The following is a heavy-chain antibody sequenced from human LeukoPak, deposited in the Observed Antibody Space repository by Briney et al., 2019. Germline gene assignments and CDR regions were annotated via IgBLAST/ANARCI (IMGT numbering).Heavy chain of an antibody. J-gene: IGHJ6*03. CDR1: GGSFSGYY. CDR2: INHSGST. Sequence: SETLSLTCAVYGGSFSGYYWSWIRQPPGKGLEWIGEINHSGSTNYNPSLKSRVTISVDTSKNQFSLKLSSVTAADTAVYYCAREGESSYSSGWTTYYYYYMDVWGKGTTVTVSS. D-gene: IGHD6-19*01. V-gene: IGHV4-34*01. CDR3: AREGESSYSSGWTTYYYYYMDV.